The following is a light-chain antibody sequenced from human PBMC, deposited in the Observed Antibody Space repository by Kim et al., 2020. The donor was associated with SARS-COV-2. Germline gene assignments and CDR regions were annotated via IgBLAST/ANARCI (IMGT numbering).Light chain of an antibody. V-gene: IGKV3-11*01. CDR2: DTS. CDR1: QSVSTS. CDR3: QMVKKWPPT. J-gene: IGKJ4*01. Sequence: EIVLTQSPATLSLSPGERATLSCRASQSVSTSLAWYQQRPGQGPRLLIYDTSNRATGIPARFSGSGSGTDFILTISSLEPEDVAVYYCQMVKKWPPTFGGGTKVDIK.